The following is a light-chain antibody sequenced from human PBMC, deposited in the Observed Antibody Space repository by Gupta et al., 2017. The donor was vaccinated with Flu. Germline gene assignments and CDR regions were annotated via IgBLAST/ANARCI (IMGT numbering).Light chain of an antibody. CDR3: QSYDDSLNAWV. CDR2: DTN. CDR1: SSNIGRYI. J-gene: IGLJ3*02. V-gene: IGLV1-40*01. Sequence: QAVLPQPPSVSCAPGQRITVSCTGSSSNIGRYIVHCYQQPPVTAPKLLIHDTNIRPSGVPDRFSASRYVTSASLAISGLQGDDESDYYCQSYDDSLNAWVFGGGTRLTVL.